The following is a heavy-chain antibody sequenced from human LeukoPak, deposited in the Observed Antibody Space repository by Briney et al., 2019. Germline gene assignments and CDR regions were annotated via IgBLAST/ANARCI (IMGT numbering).Heavy chain of an antibody. J-gene: IGHJ3*02. D-gene: IGHD1-26*01. CDR2: ISGSGGST. CDR1: GFTFSSYA. V-gene: IGHV3-23*01. Sequence: GGSLRLSCAASGFTFSSYAMSWVRQAPGKGLEWVSAISGSGGSTYYADSEKGRFTISRDDSKNTLYLQMNSLRAEDTAVYYCAKGSRVGATVGDAFDIWGQGTMVTVSS. CDR3: AKGSRVGATVGDAFDI.